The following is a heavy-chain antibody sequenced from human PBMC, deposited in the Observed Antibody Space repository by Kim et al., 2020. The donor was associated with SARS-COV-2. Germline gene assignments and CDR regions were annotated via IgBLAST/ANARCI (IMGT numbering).Heavy chain of an antibody. J-gene: IGHJ4*02. Sequence: SYAQKFQGRVTMTEDTSTDTAYMELSSLRSEDTAVYYCATGYSGSYSGDYWGQGTLVTVSS. CDR3: ATGYSGSYSGDY. V-gene: IGHV1-24*01. D-gene: IGHD1-26*01.